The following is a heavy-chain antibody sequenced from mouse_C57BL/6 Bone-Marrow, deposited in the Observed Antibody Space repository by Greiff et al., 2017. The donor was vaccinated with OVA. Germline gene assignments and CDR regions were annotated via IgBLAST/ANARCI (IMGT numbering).Heavy chain of an antibody. V-gene: IGHV1-64*01. CDR2: IHPNSGST. Sequence: QVQLQQPGAELVKPGASVKLSCKASGYTFTSYWMHWVKQRPGQGLEWIGMIHPNSGSTNYNEKFKSKATLTVDESSSTAYMQLSSLTSEDSAVYYCARKGTTMVTTFDYWGQGTTLTVSS. D-gene: IGHD2-2*01. J-gene: IGHJ2*01. CDR1: GYTFTSYW. CDR3: ARKGTTMVTTFDY.